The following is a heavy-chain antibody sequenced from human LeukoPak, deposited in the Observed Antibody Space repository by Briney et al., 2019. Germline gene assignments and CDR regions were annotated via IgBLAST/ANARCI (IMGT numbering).Heavy chain of an antibody. Sequence: SETLSLTCAVYGGSFSEYYWTWIRQPPGKGLEWIGDINHSGTTNYNPSLKSRVTISKETAKKQFSLKLSSETAADTAVYYCARARMDVWGQGITVTVSS. CDR3: ARARMDV. J-gene: IGHJ6*02. CDR1: GGSFSEYY. CDR2: INHSGTT. V-gene: IGHV4-34*01.